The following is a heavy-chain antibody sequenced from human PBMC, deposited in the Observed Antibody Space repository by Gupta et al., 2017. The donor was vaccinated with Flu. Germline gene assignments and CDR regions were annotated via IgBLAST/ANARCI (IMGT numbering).Heavy chain of an antibody. CDR3: ARNRAFHYGSGIYYSRPHYFDY. CDR1: GDSISSGYY. CDR2: INHSGTS. J-gene: IGHJ4*02. D-gene: IGHD3-10*01. V-gene: IGHV4-38-2*01. Sequence: QVQLQESGPGLVQPSETLSLTCAVSGDSISSGYYWGWIRQPPGQGLDWIGSINHSGTSYYNPSLKSRVTMSLDTSKNQFSVSLSSVTAADTAVYYCARNRAFHYGSGIYYSRPHYFDYWGQGTQVTVSS.